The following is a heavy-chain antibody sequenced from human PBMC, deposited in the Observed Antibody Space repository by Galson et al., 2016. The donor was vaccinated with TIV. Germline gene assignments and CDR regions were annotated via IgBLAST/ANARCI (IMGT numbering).Heavy chain of an antibody. V-gene: IGHV1-69*04. CDR1: GGTFNSYD. CDR3: SSASHLVPTVHHY. D-gene: IGHD5-12*01. J-gene: IGHJ4*02. CDR2: INPAVGLT. Sequence: SVKASCKASGGTFNSYDISWLRQIPGEGFEWMGRINPAVGLTKYAQRFQGRFTITAAYMELSSLRSEDTAVYYCSSASHLVPTVHHYWGQGTLVTVSS.